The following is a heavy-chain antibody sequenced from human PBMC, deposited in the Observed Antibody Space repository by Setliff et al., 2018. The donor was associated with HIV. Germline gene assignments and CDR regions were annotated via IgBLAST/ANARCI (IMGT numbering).Heavy chain of an antibody. J-gene: IGHJ4*02. Sequence: SETLSLTCAVYGGSFSGYYWTWIRQPPGKGLEWIGEINHSGGTNYNPSLKSRVTMSVDTSKNQFSLKLSSVTTADTAVYYCARGVAAAGLWGQGTLVTV. CDR1: GGSFSGYY. D-gene: IGHD6-13*01. CDR3: ARGVAAAGL. CDR2: INHSGGT. V-gene: IGHV4-34*01.